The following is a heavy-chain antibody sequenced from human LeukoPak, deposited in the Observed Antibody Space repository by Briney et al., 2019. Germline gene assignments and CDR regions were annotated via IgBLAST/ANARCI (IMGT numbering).Heavy chain of an antibody. J-gene: IGHJ3*02. D-gene: IGHD3-22*01. Sequence: SETLSLTCTVSSGSISTSNYYWGWVRQPPGKALEWIGNIFYSGSTYYSPSLKSRVTISLDTSRNQFSLQLNSVTAADTAVYYCAKSNGYGLLDIWGQGTMVTVSS. CDR2: IFYSGST. CDR1: SGSISTSNYY. V-gene: IGHV4-39*07. CDR3: AKSNGYGLLDI.